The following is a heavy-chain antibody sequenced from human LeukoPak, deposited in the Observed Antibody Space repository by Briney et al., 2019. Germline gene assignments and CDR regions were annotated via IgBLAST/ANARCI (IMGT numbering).Heavy chain of an antibody. D-gene: IGHD1-14*01. Sequence: ASVKVSCKASGYTFSGYYMHWVRQAPGQGLEWVGWINPNSGGTNYAQKFQGRVTMTRDTSISTAYMELSRLRSDDTAVYYCARDDPREPRFDYWGQGTLVTVSS. CDR1: GYTFSGYY. V-gene: IGHV1-2*02. CDR3: ARDDPREPRFDY. J-gene: IGHJ4*02. CDR2: INPNSGGT.